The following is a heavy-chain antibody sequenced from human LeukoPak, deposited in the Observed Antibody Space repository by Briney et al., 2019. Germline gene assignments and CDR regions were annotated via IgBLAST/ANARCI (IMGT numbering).Heavy chain of an antibody. CDR2: ITSDTTT. J-gene: IGHJ1*01. CDR1: GVTFSTYA. V-gene: IGHV3-23*01. Sequence: GGSLRLSCAASGVTFSTYAMSWVRQAPGKGLEWVSAITSDTTTYYADSVKGRFTISRDNSKNTVYLQMNSLRAEDTAVYYCAKDGIGARLQQWGQGTLVTVSS. CDR3: AKDGIGARLQQ. D-gene: IGHD6-6*01.